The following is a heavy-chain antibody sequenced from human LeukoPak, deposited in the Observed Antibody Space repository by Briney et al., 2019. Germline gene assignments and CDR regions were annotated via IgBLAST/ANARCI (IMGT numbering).Heavy chain of an antibody. J-gene: IGHJ4*02. D-gene: IGHD5-24*01. V-gene: IGHV4-39*02. CDR3: ARDKVGDGMIDY. CDR1: GDSISISSFY. Sequence: PSETLSLTCTVSGDSISISSFYWGWVRQPPGKGLEWIGSIYYSGNTYYNPSLKSRVTISVDTSKNQFSLKLTSVTAADTAMYYCARDKVGDGMIDYWGQGTVVTVSS. CDR2: IYYSGNT.